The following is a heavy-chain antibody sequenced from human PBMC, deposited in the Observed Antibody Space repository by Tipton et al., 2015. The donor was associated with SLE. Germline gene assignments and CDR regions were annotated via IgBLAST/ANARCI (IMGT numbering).Heavy chain of an antibody. D-gene: IGHD6-13*01. CDR1: GGSFETYY. J-gene: IGHJ5*02. CDR2: INQAIGT. V-gene: IGHV4-34*01. CDR3: ARQRLRYSSSWSPNWFDP. Sequence: TLSLTCAVYGGSFETYYWTWVRQPPGKGLEWIGEINQAIGTNYNPALKSRVTISMDTSKIQFSLKLNSVTATDTALYYCARQRLRYSSSWSPNWFDPWGQGTLVTVSS.